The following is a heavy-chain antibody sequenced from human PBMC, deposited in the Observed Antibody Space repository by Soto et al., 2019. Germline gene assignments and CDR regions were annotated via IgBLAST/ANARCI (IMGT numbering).Heavy chain of an antibody. Sequence: PGGFLRLSCAASGFKFSNYAMSWVRQAPGKGLEWVSLISATGGGTYYADSVKGRFTISRDNSHNTLYLQVHSLTAEDTAVYYCSKDRRAGGNSAFYFDFWGQGA. V-gene: IGHV3-23*01. CDR2: ISATGGGT. CDR3: SKDRRAGGNSAFYFDF. CDR1: GFKFSNYA. D-gene: IGHD2-15*01. J-gene: IGHJ4*02.